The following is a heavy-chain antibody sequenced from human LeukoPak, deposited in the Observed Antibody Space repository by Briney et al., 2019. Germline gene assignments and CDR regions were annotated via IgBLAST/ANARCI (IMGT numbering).Heavy chain of an antibody. Sequence: SETLSLTCTVSGGSISSSSYYWGWIRQPPGKGLEWIGEINHSGSTNYNPSLKSRVTISVDTSKNQFSLKLSSVTAADTAVYYCARGRGRSIAARLKNFDYWGQGTLVTVSS. CDR2: INHSGST. V-gene: IGHV4-39*07. CDR3: ARGRGRSIAARLKNFDY. D-gene: IGHD6-6*01. CDR1: GGSISSSSYY. J-gene: IGHJ4*02.